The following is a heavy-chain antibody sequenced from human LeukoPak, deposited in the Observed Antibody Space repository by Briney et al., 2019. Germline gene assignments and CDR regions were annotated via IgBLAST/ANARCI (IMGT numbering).Heavy chain of an antibody. CDR2: IWYDGSNI. Sequence: GGSLRLSCAASGISFSSHGMHWVRQAPGKGLEWVAVIWYDGSNIYYTDSVKGRFTISRDNSKNTLYLQMNSLRAEDTAVYYCAKDRDVLRFLECGLDFDYWGQGTLVTVSS. CDR3: AKDRDVLRFLECGLDFDY. D-gene: IGHD3-3*01. V-gene: IGHV3-30*02. CDR1: GISFSSHG. J-gene: IGHJ4*02.